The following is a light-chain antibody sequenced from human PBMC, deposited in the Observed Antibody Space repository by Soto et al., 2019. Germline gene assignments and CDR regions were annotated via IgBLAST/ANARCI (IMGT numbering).Light chain of an antibody. Sequence: DIQMTQSPSSLSASVGDRVTITCRASQGISNYLAWYQQKPGKVPKLLIYAASTLQSGVPARFSGSGSGTDFTLTISSLQPDDVSTYYCQNYNSGPRTFGQGTKVEIK. J-gene: IGKJ1*01. CDR1: QGISNY. V-gene: IGKV1-27*01. CDR3: QNYNSGPRT. CDR2: AAS.